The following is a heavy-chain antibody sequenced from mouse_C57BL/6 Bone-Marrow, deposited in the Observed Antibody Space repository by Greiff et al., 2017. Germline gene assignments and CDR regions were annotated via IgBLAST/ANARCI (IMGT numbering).Heavy chain of an antibody. CDR1: GFTFSDYY. CDR2: ISNGGGST. D-gene: IGHD1-1*01. Sequence: EVKVVESGGGLVQPGGSLKLSCAASGFTFSDYYMCWVRQHPEKRLEWVAYISNGGGSTYYPDTVKGRITISRDNAKNTLNLQMSQLKSEDTAMYYCARQDYYCSSYWGQGTLVTVSA. CDR3: ARQDYYCSSY. J-gene: IGHJ3*01. V-gene: IGHV5-12*01.